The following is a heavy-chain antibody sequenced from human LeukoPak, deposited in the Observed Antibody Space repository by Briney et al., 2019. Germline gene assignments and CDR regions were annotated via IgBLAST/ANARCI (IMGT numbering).Heavy chain of an antibody. D-gene: IGHD2-2*01. CDR3: ARGYCSSTSCSEGDY. V-gene: IGHV1-24*01. CDR1: GYTLTELS. CDR2: FDPEDGET. Sequence: ASVKVSCKVCGYTLTELSMHWVRQAPGKGLEWMGGFDPEDGETIYAQKFQGRVTMTEDTSTDTAYMELSSLRSEDTAVYYCARGYCSSTSCSEGDYWGQGTLVTVSS. J-gene: IGHJ4*02.